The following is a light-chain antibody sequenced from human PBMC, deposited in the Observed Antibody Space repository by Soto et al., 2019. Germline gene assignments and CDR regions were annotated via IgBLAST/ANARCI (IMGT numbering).Light chain of an antibody. V-gene: IGLV7-46*01. CDR3: LLSYSGARV. Sequence: QAVVTQEPSLTVSPGGTVTLTCGSSTGAVTSGHYPYWFQQKPGQAPRTVIYDTSNKHSWTPARFSGSRLGGKAALTLSGAQAEDGAEYSCLLSYSGARVFGGGAKLTVL. J-gene: IGLJ2*01. CDR1: TGAVTSGHY. CDR2: DTS.